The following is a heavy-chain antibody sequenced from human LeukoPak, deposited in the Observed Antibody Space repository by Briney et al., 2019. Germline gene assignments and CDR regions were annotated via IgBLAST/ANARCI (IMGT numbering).Heavy chain of an antibody. CDR3: ARGGLGYCSSTSCYPHDY. CDR2: ISGYNGNT. Sequence: ASVKVSCKASGYTFTTYNINWVRQAPGQGLEWMGWISGYNGNTNYAQKFQGRVTMTRDTSISTAYMELSRLRSDDTAVYYCARGGLGYCSSTSCYPHDYWGQGTLVTVSS. CDR1: GYTFTTYN. V-gene: IGHV1-18*01. D-gene: IGHD2-2*01. J-gene: IGHJ4*02.